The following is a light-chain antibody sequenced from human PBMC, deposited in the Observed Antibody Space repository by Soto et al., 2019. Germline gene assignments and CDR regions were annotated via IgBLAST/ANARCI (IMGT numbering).Light chain of an antibody. CDR1: SSDVGRYNY. Sequence: QSALTQPASVSGSPGQSITISCTGTSSDVGRYNYVSWYQQHPGKAPKLMIYEFSNRHSGVSNRFSGSKSVNTASLTISGLQSEDEANYYCSSYSSLSTRVFGGGTELTVL. CDR3: SSYSSLSTRV. J-gene: IGLJ3*02. V-gene: IGLV2-14*01. CDR2: EFS.